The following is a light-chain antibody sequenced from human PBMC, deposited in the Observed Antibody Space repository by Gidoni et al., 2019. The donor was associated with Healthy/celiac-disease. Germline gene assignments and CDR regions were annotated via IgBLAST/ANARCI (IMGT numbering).Light chain of an antibody. V-gene: IGKV2-28*01. CDR2: LGS. CDR1: QSLLHSNGYNY. CDR3: MQALGT. J-gene: IGKJ4*01. Sequence: DIVLTQSPLSLPVTPGEPASISCRSSQSLLHSNGYNYLDWYLQKPGQSPQLLIYLGSNRASGVPDRFSGSGSGTDFTLKISRVEAEDVGVYYCMQALGTFXGXTKVEIK.